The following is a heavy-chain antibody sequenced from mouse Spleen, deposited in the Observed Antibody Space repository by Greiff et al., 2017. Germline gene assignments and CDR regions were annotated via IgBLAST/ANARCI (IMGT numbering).Heavy chain of an antibody. V-gene: IGHV5-6*02. D-gene: IGHD2-4*01. J-gene: IGHJ3*01. CDR1: GFTFSSYG. CDR3: ARREDYGGFAY. Sequence: DVKLVESGGDLVKPGGSLKLSCAASGFTFSSYGMSWVRQTPDKRLEWVATISSGGSYTYYPDSVKGRFTISRDNAKNTLYLQMSSLKSEDTAMYYCARREDYGGFAYWGQGTLVTVSA. CDR2: ISSGGSYT.